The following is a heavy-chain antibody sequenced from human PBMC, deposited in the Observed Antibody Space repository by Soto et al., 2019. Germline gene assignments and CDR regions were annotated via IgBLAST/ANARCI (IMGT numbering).Heavy chain of an antibody. D-gene: IGHD3-22*01. CDR3: ARLYYYDSSGYSYYYYYYGMDV. Sequence: GESLKISCXGSGYSFTSYWIGWVRQMPGKGLEWMGIIYPGDSDTRYSPSFQGQVTISADKSISTAYLQWSSLKASDTAMYYCARLYYYDSSGYSYYYYYYGMDVWGQGTTVTVSS. CDR2: IYPGDSDT. CDR1: GYSFTSYW. J-gene: IGHJ6*02. V-gene: IGHV5-51*01.